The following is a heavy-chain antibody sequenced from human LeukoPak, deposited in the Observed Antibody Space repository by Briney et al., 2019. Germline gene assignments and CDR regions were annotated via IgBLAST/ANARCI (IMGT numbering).Heavy chain of an antibody. Sequence: SVKVSCKASGGTFSSYAISWVRQAPGQGLEWMGRIIPILGIANYAQKFQGRVTITADKSTSTAYMELSSLRSEDTAVYYCAGKGGDFWSGDAFDIWGQGTMVTVSS. V-gene: IGHV1-69*04. D-gene: IGHD3-3*01. J-gene: IGHJ3*02. CDR2: IIPILGIA. CDR1: GGTFSSYA. CDR3: AGKGGDFWSGDAFDI.